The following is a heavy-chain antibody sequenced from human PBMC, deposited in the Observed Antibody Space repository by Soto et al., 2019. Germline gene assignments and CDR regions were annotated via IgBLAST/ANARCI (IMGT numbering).Heavy chain of an antibody. CDR3: ARDGYCSSTSCYVYYYYYYGMDV. CDR2: ISYDGSNK. D-gene: IGHD2-2*03. J-gene: IGHJ6*02. V-gene: IGHV3-30-3*01. CDR1: GFTFSSYA. Sequence: PGGSLRLSCAASGFTFSSYAMHWVRQAPGKGLEWVAVISYDGSNKYYADSVKGRFTISRDNSKNTLYLQMNSLRAEDTAVYYCARDGYCSSTSCYVYYYYYYGMDVWGQGTTVTVSS.